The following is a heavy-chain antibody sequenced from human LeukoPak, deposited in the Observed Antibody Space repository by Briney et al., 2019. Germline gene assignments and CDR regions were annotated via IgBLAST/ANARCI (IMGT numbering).Heavy chain of an antibody. CDR1: GDSISSSSYY. V-gene: IGHV4-39*01. Sequence: SETLSLTCTVSGDSISSSSYYWGWIRQPPGKGLEWIGSIYYSGSTYYNPSLKSRVTISVDTSKNQFSLKLSSVTAADTAVFYCARHVFESFYYYGMDVWGQGTTVTVSS. CDR3: ARHVFESFYYYGMDV. CDR2: IYYSGST. J-gene: IGHJ6*02. D-gene: IGHD3-10*02.